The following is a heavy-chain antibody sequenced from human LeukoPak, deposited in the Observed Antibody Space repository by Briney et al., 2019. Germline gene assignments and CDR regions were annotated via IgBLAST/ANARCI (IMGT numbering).Heavy chain of an antibody. CDR3: ASRIGYSYGIDY. CDR1: GGSVSSGGYY. V-gene: IGHV4-31*03. Sequence: SETLSLTCTVSGGSVSSGGYYWSWIRQHPGKGLEWIGYIYYRGSTYYNPSLKSRVIISEDTSKNQFSLKLSSVTAADTAVYYCASRIGYSYGIDYWGQGTLVTVSS. D-gene: IGHD5-18*01. CDR2: IYYRGST. J-gene: IGHJ4*02.